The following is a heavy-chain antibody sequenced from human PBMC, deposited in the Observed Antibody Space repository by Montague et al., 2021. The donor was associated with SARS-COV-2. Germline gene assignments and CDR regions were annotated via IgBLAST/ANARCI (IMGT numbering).Heavy chain of an antibody. CDR3: ARGGGDYGGNPFDY. J-gene: IGHJ4*02. CDR2: IYYSGST. Sequence: ETLSLTCTVSGVSITTYYWSWIRQPPGKGLEWIGYIYYSGSTFYTPSLKSRVSFSVDASKNEFSLRLTSVSAADTAVYYCARGGGDYGGNPFDYWGQGTLVTVSS. V-gene: IGHV4-59*01. D-gene: IGHD4-23*01. CDR1: GVSITTYY.